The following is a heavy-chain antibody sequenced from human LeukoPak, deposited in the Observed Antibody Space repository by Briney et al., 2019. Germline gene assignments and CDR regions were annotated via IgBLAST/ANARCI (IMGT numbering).Heavy chain of an antibody. CDR2: ISSSSSYI. CDR3: ARDLLGYCSGGSCPHWFDP. Sequence: PGGSLRLSCAASGFSFSSYAMSWVRQAPGKGLEWVSSISSSSSYIYYADSVKGRFTISRDNAKNSLYLQMNSLRAEDTAVYYCARDLLGYCSGGSCPHWFDPWGQGTLVTVSS. CDR1: GFSFSSYA. V-gene: IGHV3-21*01. J-gene: IGHJ5*02. D-gene: IGHD2-15*01.